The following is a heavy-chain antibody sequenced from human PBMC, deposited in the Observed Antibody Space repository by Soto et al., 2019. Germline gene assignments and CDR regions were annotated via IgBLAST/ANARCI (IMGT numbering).Heavy chain of an antibody. CDR3: ATPHFTMVRGADRYYYYGMDV. CDR1: GFTFSSYW. Sequence: PGGSLRLSCAASGFTFSSYWMHWVRQAPGKGLVWVSRINSDGSSTSYADSVKGRFTISRDNAKNTLYLQMNSLRAEDTAVYYCATPHFTMVRGADRYYYYGMDVWGQGTTVTVSS. V-gene: IGHV3-74*01. J-gene: IGHJ6*02. D-gene: IGHD3-10*01. CDR2: INSDGSST.